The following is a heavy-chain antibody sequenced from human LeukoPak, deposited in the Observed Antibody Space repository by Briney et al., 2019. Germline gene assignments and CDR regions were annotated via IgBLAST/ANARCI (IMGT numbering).Heavy chain of an antibody. J-gene: IGHJ4*02. D-gene: IGHD6-19*01. V-gene: IGHV4-4*09. CDR3: ARPRSSGWDFDY. Sequence: PSENLSLTGTVSGGSISSYYWSWIRQPPGKELEWIGYIYTSGSTNYNPSLNSRVTISVDTSKNQFSLKLSSVTAADTAVYYCARPRSSGWDFDYWGQGTLVTVSS. CDR2: IYTSGST. CDR1: GGSISSYY.